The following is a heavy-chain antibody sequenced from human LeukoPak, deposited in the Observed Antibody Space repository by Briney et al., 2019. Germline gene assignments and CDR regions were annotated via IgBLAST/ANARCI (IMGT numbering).Heavy chain of an antibody. CDR2: ISPYSGGT. CDR1: GYTVTGYY. Sequence: GASVKVSCKASGYTVTGYYIHWVRQAPGQGREWMGWISPYSGGTTYAQNFQGRVTMTRDTSISTAYMELSSLTSDDTAVYYCAIKSGYTYGFDYWGQGALVTVSS. J-gene: IGHJ4*02. D-gene: IGHD5-18*01. V-gene: IGHV1-2*02. CDR3: AIKSGYTYGFDY.